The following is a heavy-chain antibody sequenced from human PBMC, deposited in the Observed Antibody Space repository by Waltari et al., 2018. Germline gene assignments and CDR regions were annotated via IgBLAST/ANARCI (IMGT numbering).Heavy chain of an antibody. CDR3: ARDSRGAFDGGMDV. CDR2: ISNDGAKK. CDR1: AFTFSSYA. D-gene: IGHD3-3*02. V-gene: IGHV3-30-3*01. Sequence: QVQLVESGGGVVQPGRSLRLSCAATAFTFSSYAMHWVRQAPGKGRGWVALISNDGAKKYYADSVKDRFTLSRDNSKNMVYLQMSSLRGEDTAQYYCARDSRGAFDGGMDVWGQGTTVTVSS. J-gene: IGHJ6*02.